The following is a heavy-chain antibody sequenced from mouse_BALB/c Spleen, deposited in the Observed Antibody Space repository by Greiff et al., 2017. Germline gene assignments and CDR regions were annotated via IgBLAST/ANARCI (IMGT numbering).Heavy chain of an antibody. Sequence: EVQLVESGGGLVQPGGSLKLSCAASGFTFSSYGMSWVRQTPDKRLELVATINSNGGSTYYPDSVKGRFTISRDNAKNTLYLQMSSLKSEDTAMYYCARDGKKGDAMDYWGQGTSVTVSS. CDR1: GFTFSSYG. CDR3: ARDGKKGDAMDY. J-gene: IGHJ4*01. D-gene: IGHD4-1*01. V-gene: IGHV5-6-3*01. CDR2: INSNGGST.